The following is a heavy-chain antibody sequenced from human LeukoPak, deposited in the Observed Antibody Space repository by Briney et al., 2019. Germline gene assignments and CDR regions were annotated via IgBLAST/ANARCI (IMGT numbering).Heavy chain of an antibody. D-gene: IGHD6-19*01. CDR1: GLTFSTYA. Sequence: PGGSLRLSCAASGLTFSTYAMSWVRQAPGKGLEWVSAISGSAGTTHYADSVKGRFTISRDNSKNTLYLQMNSLKVEDTAVHYCAKTQYIAVAYFDYWGQGTLVTVSS. J-gene: IGHJ4*02. CDR3: AKTQYIAVAYFDY. CDR2: ISGSAGTT. V-gene: IGHV3-23*01.